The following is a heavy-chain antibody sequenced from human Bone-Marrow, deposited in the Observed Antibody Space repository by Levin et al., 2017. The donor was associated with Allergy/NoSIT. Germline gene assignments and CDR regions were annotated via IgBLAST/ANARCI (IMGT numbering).Heavy chain of an antibody. V-gene: IGHV4-34*01. J-gene: IGHJ6*02. CDR2: INHSGST. D-gene: IGHD3-3*01. Sequence: PGGSLRLSCAVYGGSFSGYYWSWIRQPPGKGLEWIGEINHSGSTNYNPSLKSRVTISVDTSKNQFSLKLSSVTAADTAVYYCARGGGTIFGVDRHSVYYYGMDVWGQGTTVTVSS. CDR3: ARGGGTIFGVDRHSVYYYGMDV. CDR1: GGSFSGYY.